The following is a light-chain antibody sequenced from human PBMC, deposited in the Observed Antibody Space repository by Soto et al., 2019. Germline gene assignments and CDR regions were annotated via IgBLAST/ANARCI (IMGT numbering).Light chain of an antibody. CDR2: EPS. V-gene: IGKV1-5*03. CDR1: QTISRW. J-gene: IGKJ1*01. CDR3: KHYNVYPWT. Sequence: DIQMNLSPSTLSASVGDSVTITCRASQTISRWLAWYQQNTGKAPKLLIYEPSSLQSGVPSSFSGSGSGTEFTLSISSLKPDELATYDCKHYNVYPWTVGQGAKGEIK.